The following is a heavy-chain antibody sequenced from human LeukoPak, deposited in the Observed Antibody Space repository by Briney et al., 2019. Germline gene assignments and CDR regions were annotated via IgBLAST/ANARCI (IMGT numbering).Heavy chain of an antibody. D-gene: IGHD6-19*01. J-gene: IGHJ4*02. CDR1: GFTVSSNY. Sequence: GGSLRLSCAASGFTVSSNYMSWVRPAPGKGLEWVSVLYSGGDTYYADSVKGRFTISRDNSKNTLYLQMNNLRAEDTAVYYCARGQYTSGWLDYWGQGTPVTVSS. CDR3: ARGQYTSGWLDY. CDR2: LYSGGDT. V-gene: IGHV3-53*01.